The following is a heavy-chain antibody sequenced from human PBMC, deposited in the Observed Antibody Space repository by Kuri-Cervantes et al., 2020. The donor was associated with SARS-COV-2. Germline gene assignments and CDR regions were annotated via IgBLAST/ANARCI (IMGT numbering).Heavy chain of an antibody. Sequence: SVKVSCKASGGTFSSYAISWVRQAPGQGLEWMGRIIPILGIANYAQKFQGRVTITADKSTSTAYMELSSLRSEDTAVYYCARDNYYDSSGYWGRGYYYYGMDVWGQGTMVTRLL. CDR3: ARDNYYDSSGYWGRGYYYYGMDV. D-gene: IGHD3-22*01. J-gene: IGHJ6*02. CDR2: IIPILGIA. V-gene: IGHV1-69*04. CDR1: GGTFSSYA.